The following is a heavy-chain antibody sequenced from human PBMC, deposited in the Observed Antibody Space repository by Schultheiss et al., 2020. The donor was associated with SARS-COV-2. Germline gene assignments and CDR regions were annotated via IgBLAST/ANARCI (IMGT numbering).Heavy chain of an antibody. CDR2: IYYTGTT. CDR1: GGSISSYY. J-gene: IGHJ5*02. V-gene: IGHV4-59*08. CDR3: ASLSTSWNWFDP. Sequence: SETLSLTCTVSGGSISSYYWSWIRQPPGKGLEWIAYIYYTGTTNYNPSLKSRVTISVDTSKNQFSLKLSSVTAADTAVYYCASLSTSWNWFDPWGQGTLVTVSS. D-gene: IGHD2-2*01.